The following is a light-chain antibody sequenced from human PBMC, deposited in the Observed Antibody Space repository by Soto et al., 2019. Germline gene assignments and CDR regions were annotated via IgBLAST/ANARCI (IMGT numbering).Light chain of an antibody. V-gene: IGKV3-20*01. CDR3: QQYGISALT. Sequence: EIVLTQSPGTLSLSPGERATLSCRASQSVSSIYLAWYQQKPGQAPRLLIYGASSRPTGIPDRFSGSGSGTDFTLTISRLEPEDFAVYYCQQYGISALTFGGGTKVEI. J-gene: IGKJ4*01. CDR1: QSVSSIY. CDR2: GAS.